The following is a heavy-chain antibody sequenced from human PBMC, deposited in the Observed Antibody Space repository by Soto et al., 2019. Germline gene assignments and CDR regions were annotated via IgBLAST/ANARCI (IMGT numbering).Heavy chain of an antibody. CDR2: IIPIFGTA. J-gene: IGHJ6*02. CDR3: ARDFIAAAGLHYYYYGMDV. CDR1: GGTFSSYA. V-gene: IGHV1-69*12. D-gene: IGHD6-13*01. Sequence: QVQLVQSGAEVKKPGSSVKVSCKASGGTFSSYAISWVRQAPGQGLEWMGGIIPIFGTANYAQKFQGRVTITADESTSTAYMELSSLRSEDTAVYYCARDFIAAAGLHYYYYGMDVWGQGTTVTVPS.